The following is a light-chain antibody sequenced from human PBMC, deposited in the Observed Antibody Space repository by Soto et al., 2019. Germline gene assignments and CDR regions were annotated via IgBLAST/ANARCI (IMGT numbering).Light chain of an antibody. CDR2: GAS. V-gene: IGKV3-20*01. Sequence: EVLLTQSPGTLSFSPGERATLSCRASQSVSRNYLAWYQQKPGQAPRLLIYGASNRATGFPDRFSGSGSGTDFTLTISRLEPEDFAVYYCHQYGSSPLTFGGGTKVDI. CDR3: HQYGSSPLT. CDR1: QSVSRNY. J-gene: IGKJ4*01.